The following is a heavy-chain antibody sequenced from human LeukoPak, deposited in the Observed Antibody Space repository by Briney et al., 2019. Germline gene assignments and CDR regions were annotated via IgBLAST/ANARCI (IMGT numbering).Heavy chain of an antibody. CDR2: IWNDGSNK. V-gene: IGHV3-33*06. CDR3: AKHLVKNFYDNSGYLGAFDI. CDR1: GLSFSDHG. Sequence: PGGSLRLSCAASGLSFSDHGMHWVRQAPGKGLEWVAVIWNDGSNKYYADSVKGRFTISRDNSKNTLFLQMSTLRGEDTAVYYCAKHLVKNFYDNSGYLGAFDIWGRGTMVTVSP. J-gene: IGHJ3*02. D-gene: IGHD3-22*01.